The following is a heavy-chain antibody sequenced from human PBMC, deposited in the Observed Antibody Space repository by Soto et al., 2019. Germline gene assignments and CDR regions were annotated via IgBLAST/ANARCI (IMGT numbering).Heavy chain of an antibody. D-gene: IGHD4-4*01. Sequence: QVQLVQSGTEVTKPGSSVQVSCKLSGGTFGHNGISWVRQAPGQGLEWLGGIIPVYGTVNYALKFLGKVSITAHKSTSTAYMELSGLRPEDTALYFCETDGGVTGMTTVLDYWGQGTLIHVSS. CDR1: GGTFGHNG. CDR3: ETDGGVTGMTTVLDY. J-gene: IGHJ4*02. CDR2: IIPVYGTV. V-gene: IGHV1-69*14.